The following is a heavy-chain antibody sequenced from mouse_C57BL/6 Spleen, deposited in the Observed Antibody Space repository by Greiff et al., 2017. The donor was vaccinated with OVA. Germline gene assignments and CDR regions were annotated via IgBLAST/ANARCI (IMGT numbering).Heavy chain of an antibody. Sequence: VQLQQSGAELMKPGASVKLSCKATGSTFTGDWIEWVNQRPGHGLEWIGEILHGSGSTNYNERFKGAATFTADTSSNTAYMQLSSLTTEDSAIYICARDEISNYCGSPIYARDDWGQGTSVTVSS. J-gene: IGHJ4*01. CDR2: ILHGSGST. V-gene: IGHV1-9*01. CDR3: ARDEISNYCGSPIYARDD. D-gene: IGHD1-1*01. CDR1: GSTFTGDW.